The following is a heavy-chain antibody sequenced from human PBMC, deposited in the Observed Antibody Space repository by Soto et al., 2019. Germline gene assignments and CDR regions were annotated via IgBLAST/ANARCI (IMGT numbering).Heavy chain of an antibody. J-gene: IGHJ4*02. CDR2: IYSGGIT. D-gene: IGHD6-19*01. Sequence: GGSLRLSCAASGFTVSNNYMSWVRQAPGKGLEWVSIIYSGGITYYADSVKGRFTISRDNSKNTLYLQMNSLRAEDTAVYYCAKDHSSGWLGTFDYWGQGTQVNVSS. V-gene: IGHV3-53*05. CDR3: AKDHSSGWLGTFDY. CDR1: GFTVSNNY.